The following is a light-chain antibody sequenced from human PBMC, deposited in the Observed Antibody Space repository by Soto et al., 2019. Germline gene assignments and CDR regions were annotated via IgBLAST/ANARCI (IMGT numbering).Light chain of an antibody. V-gene: IGKV2-28*01. Sequence: DIVMTQSQLSLPVTPGEPAYISCRSSQSLLHSSGHNYLDWYLQKPGQSTQLRIYLGSSRASGVPDRFSGSGSGTDFTLKISRVEAEDVGVYYCMQALQTPRTFGQGTKVEIK. CDR2: LGS. J-gene: IGKJ1*01. CDR1: QSLLHSSGHNY. CDR3: MQALQTPRT.